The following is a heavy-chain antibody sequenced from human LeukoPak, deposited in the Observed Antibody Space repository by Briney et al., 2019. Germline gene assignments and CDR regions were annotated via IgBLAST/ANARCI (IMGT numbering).Heavy chain of an antibody. D-gene: IGHD2-2*01. CDR2: IDYNEKNT. V-gene: IGHV3-64*01. CDR3: VRSRYCSTIDSYTSPTWFDP. J-gene: IGHJ5*02. Sequence: GGSLRLSCAASGFTFNTYAMNWVRQAPGKGLEYVSAIDYNEKNTYYANSVKGRFTISRDNSKNTLYLQMGSLGAEDMAVYYCVRSRYCSTIDSYTSPTWFDPWGQGTLVTVSS. CDR1: GFTFNTYA.